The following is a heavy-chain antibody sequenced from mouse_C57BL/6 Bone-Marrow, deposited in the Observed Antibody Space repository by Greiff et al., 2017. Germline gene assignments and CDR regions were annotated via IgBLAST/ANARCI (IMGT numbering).Heavy chain of an antibody. D-gene: IGHD2-4*01. V-gene: IGHV5-4*01. Sequence: EVQLVESGGGLVKPGGSLKLSCAASGFTFSSYAMSWVRQTPEKRLEWVATISDGGSYTYYPDNVKGRFTISRDNAKNNLYLQMSHLKSEDTAMYYCAREDDYGAWFAYWGQGTLVTVSA. CDR1: GFTFSSYA. J-gene: IGHJ3*01. CDR2: ISDGGSYT. CDR3: AREDDYGAWFAY.